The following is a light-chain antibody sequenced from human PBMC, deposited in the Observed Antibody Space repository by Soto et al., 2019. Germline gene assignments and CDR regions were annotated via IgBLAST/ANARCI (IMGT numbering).Light chain of an antibody. V-gene: IGKV1-12*01. Sequence: DTQITDSRSSVSSSVAEILTITWRASQGISSWLAWYQQKPGQAPNLLIYAASRLQSGVPSRFSGSGSGTDFTLTISSLQPEDFATYYCQQANTFPITFGQGTRLEIK. J-gene: IGKJ5*01. CDR3: QQANTFPIT. CDR1: QGISSW. CDR2: AAS.